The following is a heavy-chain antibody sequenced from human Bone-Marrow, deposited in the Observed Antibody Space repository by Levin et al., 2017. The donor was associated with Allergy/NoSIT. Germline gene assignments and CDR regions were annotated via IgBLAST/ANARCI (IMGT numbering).Heavy chain of an antibody. V-gene: IGHV3-48*03. J-gene: IGHJ6*02. D-gene: IGHD3-16*01. CDR2: ISSSGSTI. Sequence: GGSLRLSCAASGFTFSSYEMNWVRQAPGKGLEWVSYISSSGSTIYYADSVKGRFTISRDNAKNSLYLQMNSLRAEDTAVYYCARGGMPPRYYYGMDVWGQGTTVTVSS. CDR1: GFTFSSYE. CDR3: ARGGMPPRYYYGMDV.